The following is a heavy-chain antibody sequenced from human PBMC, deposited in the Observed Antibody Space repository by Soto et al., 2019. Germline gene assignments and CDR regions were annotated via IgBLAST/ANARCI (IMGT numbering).Heavy chain of an antibody. J-gene: IGHJ4*02. V-gene: IGHV1-18*01. CDR1: GYTFTSYG. D-gene: IGHD2-15*01. CDR3: ARDLGGWPDY. CDR2: ISAYNGNT. Sequence: ASVKVSCKASGYTFTSYGISWVRQAPGQGLEWMGWISAYNGNTNYAQKLQGRVTITRDTSASTAYMELSSLRSEDPAVYYCARDLGGWPDYWGQGTLVTVSS.